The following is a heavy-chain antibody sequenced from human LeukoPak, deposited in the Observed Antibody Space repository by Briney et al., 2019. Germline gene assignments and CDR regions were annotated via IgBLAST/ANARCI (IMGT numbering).Heavy chain of an antibody. CDR2: IYSSGST. D-gene: IGHD5-12*01. CDR3: ARRYSGYGNAFDI. Sequence: PSETLSLTCTVSGGSISSYYWSWIRQPPGKGLEWIGYIYSSGSTNYSPSLKSRVTISVDTSKNQFSLKLYSVTAADTAVYYCARRYSGYGNAFDIWGQETMVTVSS. CDR1: GGSISSYY. J-gene: IGHJ3*02. V-gene: IGHV4-59*08.